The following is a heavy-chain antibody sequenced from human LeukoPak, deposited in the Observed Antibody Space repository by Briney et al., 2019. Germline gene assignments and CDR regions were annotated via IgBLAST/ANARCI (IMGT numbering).Heavy chain of an antibody. CDR1: GFTFSSYA. Sequence: PGRSLRLSCAASGFTFSSYALHWVRQAPGKGLEWVSYISSSGSTIYYADSVKGRFTISRDNAKNSLYLLMNSLRAEDTAVYYCARESPRVWELLSDFDYWGQGTLVTVSS. V-gene: IGHV3-48*03. D-gene: IGHD1-26*01. J-gene: IGHJ4*02. CDR2: ISSSGSTI. CDR3: ARESPRVWELLSDFDY.